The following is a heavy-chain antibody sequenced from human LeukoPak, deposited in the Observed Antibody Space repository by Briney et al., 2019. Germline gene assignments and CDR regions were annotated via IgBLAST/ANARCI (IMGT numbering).Heavy chain of an antibody. Sequence: GGSLRLSCAASGFTFNTFAMSWVRQAPGKGLEWVSVISGSGGRTYYADSVKGWFTISRDNSKNTLYLQMNSLRAEDTAVYYCAKELYYDSSGYPSAFDYWGQGTLVTVSS. V-gene: IGHV3-23*01. J-gene: IGHJ4*02. CDR1: GFTFNTFA. CDR3: AKELYYDSSGYPSAFDY. D-gene: IGHD3-22*01. CDR2: ISGSGGRT.